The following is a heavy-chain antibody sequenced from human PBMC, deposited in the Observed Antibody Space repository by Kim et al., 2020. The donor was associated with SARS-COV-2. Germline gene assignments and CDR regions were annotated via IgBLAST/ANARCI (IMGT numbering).Heavy chain of an antibody. CDR1: GFTFDDYA. CDR2: ISGDGGST. V-gene: IGHV3-43*02. J-gene: IGHJ6*02. CDR3: AKSQHGSGSYTSLGYYYGMDV. Sequence: GGSLRLSCAASGFTFDDYAMHWVRQAPGKGLEWVSLISGDGGSTYYADSVKGRFTISRDNSKNSLYLQMNSLRTEDTALYYCAKSQHGSGSYTSLGYYYGMDVWGQGTTVTVSS. D-gene: IGHD3-10*01.